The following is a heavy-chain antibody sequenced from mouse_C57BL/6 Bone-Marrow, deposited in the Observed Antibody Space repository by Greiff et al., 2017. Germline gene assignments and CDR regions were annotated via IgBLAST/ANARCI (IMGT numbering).Heavy chain of an antibody. CDR1: GYTFTSYW. J-gene: IGHJ1*03. D-gene: IGHD1-1*01. Sequence: QVQLQQPGAELVKPGASVKLSCKASGYTFTSYWMHWVKQRPGQGLEWIGMIHPNSGSTNYNEKFKSKATLTVDKSSSTAYMQISSLTSEDSEVYYCAIADYGSSYVDWYCDAWGTVTTVTVSS. CDR2: IHPNSGST. CDR3: AIADYGSSYVDWYCDA. V-gene: IGHV1-64*01.